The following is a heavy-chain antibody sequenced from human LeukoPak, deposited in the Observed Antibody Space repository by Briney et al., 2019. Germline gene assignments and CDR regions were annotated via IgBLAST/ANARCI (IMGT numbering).Heavy chain of an antibody. CDR3: ARAPLNSGYTFDY. Sequence: GASVKGSCKASGYTFTGYYMHWVRQAPGQGFELMGWINPNSGRTHSAQKFQGRVTVTRDTSISTAYMELSRLTSDDTAVYYCARAPLNSGYTFDYWGQGTLVTVSS. D-gene: IGHD3-22*01. CDR2: INPNSGRT. CDR1: GYTFTGYY. V-gene: IGHV1-2*02. J-gene: IGHJ4*02.